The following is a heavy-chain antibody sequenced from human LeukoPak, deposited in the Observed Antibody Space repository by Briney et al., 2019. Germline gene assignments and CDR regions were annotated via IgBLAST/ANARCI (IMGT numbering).Heavy chain of an antibody. V-gene: IGHV3-21*04. D-gene: IGHD4-17*01. CDR2: ISSSSSYI. CDR3: ARGQIFGDYG. Sequence: GGSLRLSCAASGFTFSSYSMNWVRQAPGKGLEWVSSISSSSSYIYYADSVKGRFTISRDNSKNTLYLQMNSLRAEDTAVYYCARGQIFGDYGWGQGTLVTVSS. CDR1: GFTFSSYS. J-gene: IGHJ4*02.